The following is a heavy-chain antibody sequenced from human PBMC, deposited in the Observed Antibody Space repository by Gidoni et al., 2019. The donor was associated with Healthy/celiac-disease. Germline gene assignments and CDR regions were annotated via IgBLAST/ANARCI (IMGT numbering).Heavy chain of an antibody. CDR2: ISSSSSYI. Sequence: EVPLVESGGGLVKPGGSLRLSCAASGFTFSSYSMNWVRQAPGKGLEWVSSISSSSSYIYYADSVKGRFTISRDNAKNSLYLQMNSLRAEDTAVYYCARRSIAARPDYYYGMDVWGQGTTVTVSS. J-gene: IGHJ6*02. CDR1: GFTFSSYS. V-gene: IGHV3-21*01. CDR3: ARRSIAARPDYYYGMDV. D-gene: IGHD6-6*01.